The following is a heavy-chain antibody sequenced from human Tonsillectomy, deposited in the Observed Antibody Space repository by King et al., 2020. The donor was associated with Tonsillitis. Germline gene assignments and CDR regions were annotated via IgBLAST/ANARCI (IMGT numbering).Heavy chain of an antibody. Sequence: VQLVESGGGLVQPGGSLRLSCTASGFTFSSYAMTWVRQAPGKGLEWVSAISASSGSTYYADSVKGRFTISRDNSKSTLFLQMDTLRAEETAIYYCAKNPEEVPSTMAGNWGPGTLVTGPS. CDR3: AKNPEEVPSTMAGN. V-gene: IGHV3-23*04. CDR2: ISASSGST. D-gene: IGHD3-10*01. J-gene: IGHJ4*02. CDR1: GFTFSSYA.